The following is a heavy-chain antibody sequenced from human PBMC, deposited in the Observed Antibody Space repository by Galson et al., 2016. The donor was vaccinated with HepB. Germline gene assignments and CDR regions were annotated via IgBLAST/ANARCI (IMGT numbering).Heavy chain of an antibody. Sequence: CAISGDSVTSNSAAWYWIRSSPSRGLEWLGRTYYRSKWINDYAESVKSRITINADTSKNQFSLHLNSVTPEDTSVYYCARVGRTAYGMDVWGQGTTVTVSS. J-gene: IGHJ6*02. CDR3: ARVGRTAYGMDV. CDR1: GDSVTSNSAA. CDR2: TYYRSKWIN. D-gene: IGHD3-16*01. V-gene: IGHV6-1*01.